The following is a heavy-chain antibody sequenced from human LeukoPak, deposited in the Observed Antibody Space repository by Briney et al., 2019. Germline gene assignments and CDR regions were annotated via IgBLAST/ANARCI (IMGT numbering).Heavy chain of an antibody. CDR3: ARRMSHNWFDP. D-gene: IGHD2-15*01. CDR1: GGSISSGGYS. V-gene: IGHV4-31*03. CDR2: ISYSGST. J-gene: IGHJ5*02. Sequence: KSSQTLSLTCTVSGGSISSGGYSWSWFRQHPGKGLEWIGYISYSGSTYYNPSLKSRVTISLDTSKNQFSLKLSSVTAADTAVYFCARRMSHNWFDPWGQGTLVTVSS.